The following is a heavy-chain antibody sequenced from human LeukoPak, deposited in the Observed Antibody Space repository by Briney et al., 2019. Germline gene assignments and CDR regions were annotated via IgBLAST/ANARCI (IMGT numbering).Heavy chain of an antibody. V-gene: IGHV3-30*18. CDR2: ISYDGFNT. CDR1: GFTFSSYG. Sequence: GSLRLSCAASGFTFSSYGMHWVRQAPGKGLEWVAVISYDGFNTYFGNSVKGRFTISRDNSKNTLYLQMNSLRAEDTAVYYCAKGVYYYYYGMDVWGQGTTVTVSS. CDR3: AKGVYYYYYGMDV. J-gene: IGHJ6*02.